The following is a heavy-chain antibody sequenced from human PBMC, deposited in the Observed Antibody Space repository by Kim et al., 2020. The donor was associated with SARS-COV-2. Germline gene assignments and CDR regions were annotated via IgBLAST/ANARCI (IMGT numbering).Heavy chain of an antibody. CDR3: ARVWVGYYYGMDV. Sequence: YAQGFTGRFVFSLDTSVSTAYLQISSLKAEDTAVYYCARVWVGYYYGMDVWGQGTTVTVSS. J-gene: IGHJ6*02. V-gene: IGHV7-4-1*02. D-gene: IGHD3-16*01.